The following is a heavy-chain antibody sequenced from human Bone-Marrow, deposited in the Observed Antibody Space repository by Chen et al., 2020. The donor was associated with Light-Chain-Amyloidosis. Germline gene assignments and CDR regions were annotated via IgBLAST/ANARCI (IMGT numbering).Heavy chain of an antibody. V-gene: IGHV4-59*01. CDR3: VRDGGLGTYYVFDY. D-gene: IGHD3-10*01. Sequence: QMHLQESGPGLVKPSETLSLTCNVSSGSLSNYYWTWIRQPPGKGPEWIGYMHKSVITNYNPSLKSRVTLSVDTSKNQFSLKLASVTAADTAVYYCVRDGGLGTYYVFDYWGQGIPVTVSS. CDR2: MHKSVIT. CDR1: SGSLSNYY. J-gene: IGHJ4*02.